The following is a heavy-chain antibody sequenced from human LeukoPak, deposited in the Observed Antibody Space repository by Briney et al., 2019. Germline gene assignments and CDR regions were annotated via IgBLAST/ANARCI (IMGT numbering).Heavy chain of an antibody. CDR1: GYTFTNNY. V-gene: IGHV1-46*01. CDR2: INPGGGAT. CDR3: ARGSFDGGNWALDY. J-gene: IGHJ4*02. D-gene: IGHD4-23*01. Sequence: ASVKVSCKASGYTFTNNYMHWVRQAPGQGLEWMELINPGGGATSYAQKFQGRVTMTRDTSTSTVFMELSSLRSEDTAVYYCARGSFDGGNWALDYWGQGTLVTVSS.